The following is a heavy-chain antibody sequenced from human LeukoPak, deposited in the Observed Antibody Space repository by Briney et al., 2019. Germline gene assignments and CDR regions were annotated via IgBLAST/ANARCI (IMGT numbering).Heavy chain of an antibody. J-gene: IGHJ4*02. CDR1: GGSISSYY. CDR3: AKDRAWSIAAAVYYFDY. D-gene: IGHD6-13*01. V-gene: IGHV4-59*01. CDR2: IYYSGRT. Sequence: SETLSLTCTVSGGSISSYYWSWIRQPPGKGLEWIGYIYYSGRTNYNPSLKSRVTISVDTSKNQFSLKLSSVTAADTAVYYCAKDRAWSIAAAVYYFDYWGQGTLVTVSS.